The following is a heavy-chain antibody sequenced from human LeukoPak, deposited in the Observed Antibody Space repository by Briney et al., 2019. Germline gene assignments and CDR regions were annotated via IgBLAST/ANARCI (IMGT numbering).Heavy chain of an antibody. V-gene: IGHV3-21*01. CDR3: ARDRWRCSGGSCYSTFDY. CDR2: ISSSSSYI. D-gene: IGHD2-15*01. J-gene: IGHJ4*02. CDR1: GLTFSSYS. Sequence: GGSLRLSCAASGLTFSSYSMNWVRQAPGKGLEWVSSISSSSSYIYCADSVKGRFTISRDNAKNSLYLQMSSLRAEDTAVYYCARDRWRCSGGSCYSTFDYWGQGTLVTVSS.